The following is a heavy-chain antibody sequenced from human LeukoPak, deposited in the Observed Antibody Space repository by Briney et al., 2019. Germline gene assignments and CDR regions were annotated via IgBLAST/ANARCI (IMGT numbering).Heavy chain of an antibody. J-gene: IGHJ4*02. Sequence: PGGSLRLSWAASGXTFRSYAVHWVRQAPGKGLEWVAVISYDGSNKYYADSMKGGFTISRDNTKNTLYLQMNSLRAEDTAVYYCARDSYTYCGGDCYLDSWGQGTLVTVSS. V-gene: IGHV3-30-3*01. CDR2: ISYDGSNK. CDR1: GXTFRSYA. D-gene: IGHD2-21*02. CDR3: ARDSYTYCGGDCYLDS.